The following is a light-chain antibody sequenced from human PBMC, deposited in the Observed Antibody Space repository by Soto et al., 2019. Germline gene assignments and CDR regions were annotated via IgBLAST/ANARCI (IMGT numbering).Light chain of an antibody. CDR1: SSDIGAGYD. V-gene: IGLV1-40*01. CDR3: SSHDRSLSAVV. Sequence: QSVLTQPPSVSGAPGQRVTISCTGSSSDIGAGYDVHWYQHLPKTAPKLLIYGNNNRPSGVPDRFSGTKSGTSASLAVTGQQDEDAAYYCCSSHDRSLSAVVFGGGTKLTVL. CDR2: GNN. J-gene: IGLJ2*01.